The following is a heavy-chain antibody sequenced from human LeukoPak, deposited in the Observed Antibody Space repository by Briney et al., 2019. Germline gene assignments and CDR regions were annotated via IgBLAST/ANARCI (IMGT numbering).Heavy chain of an antibody. CDR1: GGSISNYY. V-gene: IGHV4-4*07. Sequence: QASETLSLTCTVSGGSISNYYWSWIRQPAGKGLEWIGRIYTSGNTNSNPSLKSRVTMSVDTSKNQFSLKLSSVTAADTAVYYCARGPDNWNSFFDYWGQGTLVTVSS. CDR2: IYTSGNT. J-gene: IGHJ4*02. CDR3: ARGPDNWNSFFDY. D-gene: IGHD1-20*01.